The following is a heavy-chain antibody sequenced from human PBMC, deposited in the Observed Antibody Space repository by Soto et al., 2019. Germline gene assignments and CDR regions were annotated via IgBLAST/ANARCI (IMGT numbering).Heavy chain of an antibody. Sequence: QVQLVQSGAEVKKPGSSVKVSCKASGGTFSSYTISWVRQAPGQGLEWMGRIIPILGIANYAQKFQGRVTTTADKSTSTAYMELSSLRSEDTAVYYCARDRADYYGSGSPPEWRPFDYWGQGTLFTVSS. CDR1: GGTFSSYT. V-gene: IGHV1-69*08. J-gene: IGHJ4*02. CDR3: ARDRADYYGSGSPPEWRPFDY. D-gene: IGHD3-10*01. CDR2: IIPILGIA.